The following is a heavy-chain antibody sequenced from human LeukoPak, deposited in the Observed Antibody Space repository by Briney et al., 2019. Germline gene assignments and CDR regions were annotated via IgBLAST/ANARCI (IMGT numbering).Heavy chain of an antibody. Sequence: ASVKVSCKTSGYTFTTTYINWVRQAPGQGLEWMGWVSAYNGKTSYAQKFQGRVTMTIDTSTTTAYMDLTSLTFDDTAVYYCARGGTYYPCIDYWGQGTLVAVSS. CDR2: VSAYNGKT. CDR3: ARGGTYYPCIDY. CDR1: GYTFTTTY. V-gene: IGHV1-18*01. J-gene: IGHJ4*02. D-gene: IGHD1-26*01.